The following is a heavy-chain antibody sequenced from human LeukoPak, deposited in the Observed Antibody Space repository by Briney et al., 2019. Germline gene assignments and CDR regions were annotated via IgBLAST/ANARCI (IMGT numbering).Heavy chain of an antibody. CDR3: ANTVTYYYDSSGPSIY. D-gene: IGHD3-22*01. CDR2: ISSTGGTT. CDR1: GITFSSDG. V-gene: IGHV3-23*01. Sequence: GGSLRLSCAASGITFSSDGMSWVRQAPGKGLEWVSSISSTGGTTYYADSVKGRFTLSRDNSKNTLYLQMNSLRAEDTAVYYCANTVTYYYDSSGPSIYWGQGTLVTVSS. J-gene: IGHJ4*02.